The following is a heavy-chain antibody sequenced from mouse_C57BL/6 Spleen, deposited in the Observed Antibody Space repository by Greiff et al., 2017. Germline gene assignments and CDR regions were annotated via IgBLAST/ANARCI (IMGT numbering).Heavy chain of an antibody. Sequence: VQLQQSGPELVKPGASVKISCKASGYTFTDYYMNWVKQSHGKSLEWIGDINPNNGGTSYNQKFKGKATLTVDKSSSTAYMELRSLTSEDSAVDYCARGYYDYDFDYWGQGTTLTVSS. CDR1: GYTFTDYY. J-gene: IGHJ2*01. D-gene: IGHD2-4*01. CDR3: ARGYYDYDFDY. V-gene: IGHV1-26*01. CDR2: INPNNGGT.